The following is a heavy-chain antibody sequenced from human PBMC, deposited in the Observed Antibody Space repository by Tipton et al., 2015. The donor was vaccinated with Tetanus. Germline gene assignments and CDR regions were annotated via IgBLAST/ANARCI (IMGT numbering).Heavy chain of an antibody. D-gene: IGHD3-9*01. CDR1: GESLRDYF. V-gene: IGHV4-34*01. CDR3: ARVALTGTLFDY. J-gene: IGHJ4*02. Sequence: LRLSCVGYGESLRDYFWTWIRQPPGKGLEWIGEINHGGDTIFSPSLKSRVSMSVDTSKRQFSLSLTSVTAADTAAYYCARVALTGTLFDYWGQGTLVTFSS. CDR2: INHGGDT.